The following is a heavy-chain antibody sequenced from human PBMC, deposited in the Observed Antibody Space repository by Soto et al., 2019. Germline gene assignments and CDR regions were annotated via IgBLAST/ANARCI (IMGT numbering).Heavy chain of an antibody. CDR1: GFTFSSYS. V-gene: IGHV3-48*02. D-gene: IGHD3-9*01. J-gene: IGHJ5*02. CDR3: ARERGTYYDILTEVRWFDP. Sequence: GGSLRLSCAASGFTFSSYSMNWVRQAPGKGLEWVSYISSSSSTIYYADSVKGRFTISRDNAKNSLYLQMNSLRDEDTAVYYCARERGTYYDILTEVRWFDPWGQGTLVTVSS. CDR2: ISSSSSTI.